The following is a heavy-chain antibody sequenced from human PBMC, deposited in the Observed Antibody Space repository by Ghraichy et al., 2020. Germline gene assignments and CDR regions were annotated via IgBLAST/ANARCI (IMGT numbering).Heavy chain of an antibody. CDR2: SSNSGGAT. V-gene: IGHV3-23*01. CDR3: ARRFSEHVYINWFDP. Sequence: GGSLRLSCVASGFTLSSNYYMTWVRQAPGKGLEWVSGSSNSGGATYYADSVKGRFTISRDNSKNTLYLQMNSLRDDDTAVYFCARRFSEHVYINWFDPWGQGTLVIVSS. CDR1: GFTLSSNYY. J-gene: IGHJ5*02. D-gene: IGHD3-3*01.